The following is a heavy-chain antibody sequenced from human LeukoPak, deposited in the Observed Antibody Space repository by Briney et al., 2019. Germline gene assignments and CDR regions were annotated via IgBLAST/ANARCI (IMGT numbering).Heavy chain of an antibody. V-gene: IGHV1-69*13. J-gene: IGHJ6*02. CDR1: GYTFTRYY. CDR2: IIPIFGTA. CDR3: ARGVGDSYYYGMDV. D-gene: IGHD4-17*01. Sequence: SVKVSCKASGYTFTRYYLHWVRQAPGQGLEWMGGIIPIFGTANYAQKFQGRVTITADGSTSTAYMELSSLRSEDTAVYYCARGVGDSYYYGMDVWGQGTTVTVSS.